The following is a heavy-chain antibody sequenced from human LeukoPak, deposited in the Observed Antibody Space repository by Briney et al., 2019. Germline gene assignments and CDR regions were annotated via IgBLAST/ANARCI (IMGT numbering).Heavy chain of an antibody. CDR3: AGTGATSDAFDI. CDR1: GYTFTGYY. CDR2: INPNSGGT. D-gene: IGHD1-26*01. J-gene: IGHJ3*02. Sequence: ASVKVSCKASGYTFTGYYMHWVRQAPGQGLEWMGWINPNSGGTNYAQKFQGRVTMTRDTSISTAYMELSRLRSADTAVYYCAGTGATSDAFDIWGQGTMVTVSS. V-gene: IGHV1-2*02.